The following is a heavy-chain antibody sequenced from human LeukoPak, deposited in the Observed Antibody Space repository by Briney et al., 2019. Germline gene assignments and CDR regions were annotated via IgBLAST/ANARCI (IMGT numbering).Heavy chain of an antibody. D-gene: IGHD1-26*01. CDR3: ARDAGVGATDNSNDAFDI. Sequence: PSETLSLTCTVSGVSISSSNSYWGWIRQPPGKGLEWIGSIYYSGNTYYNASLKSQVSISIDTSKNQFSLRLTSVTAADTAVYYCARDAGVGATDNSNDAFDIWGQGTMVTVSS. CDR1: GVSISSSNSY. J-gene: IGHJ3*02. V-gene: IGHV4-39*02. CDR2: IYYSGNT.